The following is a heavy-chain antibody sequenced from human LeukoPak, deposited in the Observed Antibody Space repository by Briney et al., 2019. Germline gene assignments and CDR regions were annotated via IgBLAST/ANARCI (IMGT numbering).Heavy chain of an antibody. CDR1: GFSFSTFD. J-gene: IGHJ4*02. Sequence: PGGSLRLSCAGSGFSFSTFDMSWVRQAPGRGLEWVSSISSRSTYLDYADSLKGRFTISRDNAKTSIYLQMNSLRAEDTGVYYCARDLSPVEIVATVLDSWGQGTLVTVSS. D-gene: IGHD5-12*01. CDR3: ARDLSPVEIVATVLDS. CDR2: ISSRSTYL. V-gene: IGHV3-21*01.